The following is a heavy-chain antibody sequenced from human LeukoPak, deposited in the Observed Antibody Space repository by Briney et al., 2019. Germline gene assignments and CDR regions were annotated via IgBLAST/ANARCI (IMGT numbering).Heavy chain of an antibody. CDR3: ARDRDSSFDY. J-gene: IGHJ4*02. D-gene: IGHD6-13*01. CDR2: IYYSGST. Sequence: PSETLSLTGTVSGGSISSGSYYWSWIRQPPGKGLEWIGYIYYSGSTNYNPSLKSRVTISVDTSKNQFSLKLSSVTAADTAVYYCARDRDSSFDYWGQGTLVTVSS. V-gene: IGHV4-61*01. CDR1: GGSISSGSYY.